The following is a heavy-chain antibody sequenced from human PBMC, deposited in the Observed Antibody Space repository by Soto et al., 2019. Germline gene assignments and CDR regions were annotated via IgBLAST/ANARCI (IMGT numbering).Heavy chain of an antibody. CDR3: ARYSYSSSSRWFDP. J-gene: IGHJ5*02. Sequence: SETLSLTCTVSGGTISSGYYYWSWIRQPPGKGLEWIGYIYYSGSTYYNPSLKSRVTISVDTSKNQFSLKLSSVTAADTAVYYCARYSYSSSSRWFDPWGQGTLVTVSS. V-gene: IGHV4-30-4*01. CDR2: IYYSGST. D-gene: IGHD6-6*01. CDR1: GGTISSGYYY.